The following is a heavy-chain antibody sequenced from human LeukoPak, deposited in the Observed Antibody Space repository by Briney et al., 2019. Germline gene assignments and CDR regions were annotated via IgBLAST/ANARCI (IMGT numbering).Heavy chain of an antibody. Sequence: GGSLRLSCAASGFTFSENNVHWVRQAPGKGLEWVALLSNDGNNYAYADSVKGRFTLSGDKSKATLYLQMNSLRAEDTAVYYCARDRSGFYSVDYWGQGTLVTVSS. CDR3: ARDRSGFYSVDY. J-gene: IGHJ4*02. V-gene: IGHV3-30-3*01. D-gene: IGHD5-12*01. CDR1: GFTFSENN. CDR2: LSNDGNNY.